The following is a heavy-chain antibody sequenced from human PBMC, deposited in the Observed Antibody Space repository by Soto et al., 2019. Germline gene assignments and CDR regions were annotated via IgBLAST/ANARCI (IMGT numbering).Heavy chain of an antibody. Sequence: PGESLKISCKGSGYNFNSYWITWVRQMPGEGLEWMGRIDPSDSYTNYSPSFQGHVTISTDKSINTAYLQWSSLKTSDTAVYFCARQIYDSDTGPNFQYYFDSWGQGTPVTVSP. J-gene: IGHJ4*02. CDR3: ARQIYDSDTGPNFQYYFDS. CDR1: GYNFNSYW. V-gene: IGHV5-10-1*01. D-gene: IGHD3-22*01. CDR2: IDPSDSYT.